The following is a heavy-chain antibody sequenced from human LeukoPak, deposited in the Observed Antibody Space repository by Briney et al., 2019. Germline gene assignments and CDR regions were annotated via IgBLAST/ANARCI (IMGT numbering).Heavy chain of an antibody. J-gene: IGHJ4*02. D-gene: IGHD3-22*01. CDR2: IYYSGST. CDR3: AKGRAGNYYYDSSDY. Sequence: SETLSLTCTVSGGSISSYYWSWIRQPPGKGLEWIGYIYYSGSTNYNPSLKSRVTISVDTSKNQFSLKLSSVTAADTAVYYCAKGRAGNYYYDSSDYWGQGTLVTVSS. V-gene: IGHV4-59*01. CDR1: GGSISSYY.